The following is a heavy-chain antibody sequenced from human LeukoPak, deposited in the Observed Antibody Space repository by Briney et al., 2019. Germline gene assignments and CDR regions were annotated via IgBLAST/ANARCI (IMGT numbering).Heavy chain of an antibody. CDR1: GGSISSSSYY. CDR3: ARGAGLAVAGSYWYFDL. Sequence: SETLSLTCTVSGGSISSSSYYWGWIRQPPGKGLEWIGSIYYSGSTYYNPSLKSRVTISVDTSKNQFSLKLSSVTAADTAVYYCARGAGLAVAGSYWYFDLWGRGTLVTVSS. D-gene: IGHD6-19*01. J-gene: IGHJ2*01. V-gene: IGHV4-39*07. CDR2: IYYSGST.